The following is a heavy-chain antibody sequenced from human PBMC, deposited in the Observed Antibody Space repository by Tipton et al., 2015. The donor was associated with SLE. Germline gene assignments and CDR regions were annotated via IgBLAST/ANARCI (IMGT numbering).Heavy chain of an antibody. V-gene: IGHV4-38-2*02. CDR2: MFDSGTV. D-gene: IGHD4/OR15-4a*01. J-gene: IGHJ4*02. CDR3: ATSFIYSDWGAFHI. CDR1: GGSISSHY. Sequence: TLSLTCTVSGGSISSHYWGWIRQPPGKGLEWIGSMFDSGTVFYNPSLKNRVTISLDTPKNQFSLKLNSLTAADTAVYYCATSFIYSDWGAFHIWGQGTLVTVSS.